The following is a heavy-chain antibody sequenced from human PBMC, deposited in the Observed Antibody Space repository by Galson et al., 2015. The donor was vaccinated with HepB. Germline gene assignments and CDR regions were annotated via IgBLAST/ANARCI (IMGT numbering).Heavy chain of an antibody. CDR1: GFTFSSYA. V-gene: IGHV3-30*04. J-gene: IGHJ4*02. CDR3: ARDGGRGSLDY. D-gene: IGHD3-16*01. CDR2: ISYDGSNK. Sequence: SLRLSCAASGFTFSSYAMHWVRQAPGKGLEWVAVISYDGSNKYYADSVKGRFTISRDNSKNTLYLQMNSLRAEDTAVYYCARDGGRGSLDYWGQGTLVTVSS.